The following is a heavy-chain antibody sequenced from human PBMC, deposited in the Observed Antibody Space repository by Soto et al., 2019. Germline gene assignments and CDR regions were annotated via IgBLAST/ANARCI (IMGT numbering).Heavy chain of an antibody. D-gene: IGHD1-26*01. Sequence: QVQLQESGPGLVKPSETLSLTCTVSGGSISNYYWSWIRQPPGRGLEWIGYIYYSGNTNYNPSLKSRVXXSXDXXKTQLSLNLSSVTVADTAVYYCAKGRTGSYHWFDPWGQGTLVTVSS. V-gene: IGHV4-59*01. CDR1: GGSISNYY. CDR2: IYYSGNT. CDR3: AKGRTGSYHWFDP. J-gene: IGHJ5*02.